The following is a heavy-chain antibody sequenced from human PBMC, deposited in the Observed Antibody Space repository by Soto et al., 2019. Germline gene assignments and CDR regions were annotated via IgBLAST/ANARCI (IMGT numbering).Heavy chain of an antibody. J-gene: IGHJ6*02. CDR1: GGSISSYY. CDR3: ARDSRVVVVPARYGMDV. V-gene: IGHV1-18*04. Sequence: TCTVSGGSISSYYWSWIRQAPGQGLEWMGWISAYNGNTNYAQKLQGRVTMTTDTSTSTAYMELRSLRSDDTAVYYCARDSRVVVVPARYGMDVWGQGTTVTVSS. D-gene: IGHD2-2*01. CDR2: ISAYNGNT.